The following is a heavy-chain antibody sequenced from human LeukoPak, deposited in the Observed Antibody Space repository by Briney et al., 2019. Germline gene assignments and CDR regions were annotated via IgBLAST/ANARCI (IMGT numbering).Heavy chain of an antibody. CDR3: AGSLWFGEYTPGSLDY. CDR1: GGSISSSSYY. CDR2: IYYSGST. D-gene: IGHD3-10*01. V-gene: IGHV4-39*01. J-gene: IGHJ4*02. Sequence: PSETLSLTCTVSGGSISSSSYYWGWIRQPPGKGLEWIGSIYYSGSTYYSPSLKSRVTISVDTSKNQFSLKLSSVTAADTAVYYCAGSLWFGEYTPGSLDYWGQGTLVTVSS.